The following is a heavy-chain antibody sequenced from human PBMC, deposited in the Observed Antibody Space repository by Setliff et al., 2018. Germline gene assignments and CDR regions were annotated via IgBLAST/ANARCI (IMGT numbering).Heavy chain of an antibody. J-gene: IGHJ4*02. D-gene: IGHD6-13*01. CDR1: GYSFSTCW. V-gene: IGHV5-51*01. Sequence: GESLKISCKGSGYSFSTCWIGWVRQMPGKGLEWMGIIYPGDSDTRYSPSFQGQVTISADKSINTAYLQWSSLKASDTAMYYCARHGPSYIAAQYYFDYWGQGTLVTVSS. CDR3: ARHGPSYIAAQYYFDY. CDR2: IYPGDSDT.